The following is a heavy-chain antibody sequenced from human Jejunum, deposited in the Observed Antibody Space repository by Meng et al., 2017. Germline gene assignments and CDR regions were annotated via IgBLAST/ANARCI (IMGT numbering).Heavy chain of an antibody. J-gene: IGHJ4*02. D-gene: IGHD4-11*01. CDR1: GGSISDYY. CDR2: INDNGST. CDR3: ARGNEYSNYGADF. V-gene: IGHV4-34*01. Sequence: VKLQQWGAGLLKPSETLSLTCAVYGGSISDYYWTWIRQPPGKGLEWIGEINDNGSTNYNPSLKSRVTISVDTSKSQFYLRVSSVTAADTAVYYCARGNEYSNYGADFWGQGTLVTVSS.